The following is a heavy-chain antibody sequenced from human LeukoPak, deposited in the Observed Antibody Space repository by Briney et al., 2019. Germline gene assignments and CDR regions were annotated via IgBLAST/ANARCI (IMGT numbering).Heavy chain of an antibody. Sequence: ASVKVSCKASGYTFTSYGISWVRQAPGQGLEWRGSISAYNGNTNYARKLQGRVTMTTDTSTSTAYMELRSLRSDDTAVYYCARVARAWNRRATVDYWGQGTLVTVSS. J-gene: IGHJ4*02. V-gene: IGHV1-18*01. D-gene: IGHD1-1*01. CDR3: ARVARAWNRRATVDY. CDR2: ISAYNGNT. CDR1: GYTFTSYG.